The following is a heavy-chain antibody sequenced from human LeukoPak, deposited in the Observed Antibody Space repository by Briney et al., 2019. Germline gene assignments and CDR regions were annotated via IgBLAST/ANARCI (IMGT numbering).Heavy chain of an antibody. J-gene: IGHJ5*02. D-gene: IGHD2-2*01. CDR1: GGSISSGDYY. V-gene: IGHV4-30-4*01. CDR3: ARQLYCSSTSCHKNWFDP. CDR2: IYYSGST. Sequence: PSETLSLTCTVSGGSISSGDYYWSWIRQPPGKGLVWIGYIYYSGSTYYNPSLKSRVTISVDTSKNQFSLKLSSVTAADTAVYYCARQLYCSSTSCHKNWFDPWGQGTLVTVSS.